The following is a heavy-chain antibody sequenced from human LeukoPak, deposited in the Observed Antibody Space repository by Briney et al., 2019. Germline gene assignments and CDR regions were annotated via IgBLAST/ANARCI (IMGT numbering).Heavy chain of an antibody. Sequence: ASVKVSCKASGYTFTGYYMHWVRQAPGQGLEWMGWINPNSGGTNYAQKFQGRVTMTRDTSISTAYMELSRLRSDDTAVYYCARGSEGEQWLVEGGGFDYWGQGTLVTVSS. CDR1: GYTFTGYY. CDR2: INPNSGGT. CDR3: ARGSEGEQWLVEGGGFDY. J-gene: IGHJ4*02. V-gene: IGHV1-2*02. D-gene: IGHD6-19*01.